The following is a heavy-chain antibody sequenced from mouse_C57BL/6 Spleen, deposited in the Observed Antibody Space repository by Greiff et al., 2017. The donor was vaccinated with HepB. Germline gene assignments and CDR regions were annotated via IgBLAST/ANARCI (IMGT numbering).Heavy chain of an antibody. J-gene: IGHJ1*03. CDR3: ARTGTGLGYFDV. D-gene: IGHD4-1*01. CDR1: GYAFSSYW. Sequence: VQLVESGAELVKPGASVKISCKASGYAFSSYWMNWVKQRPGKGLEWIGQIYPGDGDTNYNGKFKGKATLTADKSSSTAYMQLSSLTSEDSAVYFCARTGTGLGYFDVWGTGTTVTVSS. CDR2: IYPGDGDT. V-gene: IGHV1-80*01.